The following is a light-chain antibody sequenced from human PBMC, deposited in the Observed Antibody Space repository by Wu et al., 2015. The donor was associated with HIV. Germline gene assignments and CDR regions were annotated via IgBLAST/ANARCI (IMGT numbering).Light chain of an antibody. J-gene: IGKJ1*01. CDR1: QSISSD. Sequence: DIQMTQSPSSLSASVGDRVTITCRASQSISSDLKWYQQKPGAAPKLLIYAASSLQSGVPSRFSGSGSGTDFTLTISSLQPEDFATYYCQQTHSTPKTFGQGTKVEIK. CDR3: QQTHSTPKT. V-gene: IGKV1-39*01. CDR2: AAS.